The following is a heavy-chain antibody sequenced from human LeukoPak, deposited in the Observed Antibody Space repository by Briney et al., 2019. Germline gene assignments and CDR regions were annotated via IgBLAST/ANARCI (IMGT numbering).Heavy chain of an antibody. CDR2: INQDQSEK. D-gene: IGHD2-8*01. V-gene: IGHV3-7*05. CDR1: GFTFSSYW. Sequence: GGSLRLSCAASGFTFSSYWMSWVRQAPGKGLEWVANINQDQSEKYYVDSVKGRFTISRDNARNSLYLQMNSLRAEDTAVYYCARLGYCSNGVCPGNYWGQGTLVTVSS. J-gene: IGHJ4*02. CDR3: ARLGYCSNGVCPGNY.